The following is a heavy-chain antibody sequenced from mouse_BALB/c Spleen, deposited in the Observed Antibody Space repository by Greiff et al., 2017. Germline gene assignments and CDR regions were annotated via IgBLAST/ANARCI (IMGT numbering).Heavy chain of an antibody. D-gene: IGHD2-1*01. CDR2: ISYSGST. V-gene: IGHV3-2*02. CDR3: AVYYGNPAWFAY. CDR1: GYSITSDYA. Sequence: DVHLVESGPGLVKPSQSLSLTCTVTGYSITSDYAWNWIRQFPGNKLEWMGYISYSGSTSYNPSLKSRISITRDTSKNQFFLQLNSVTTEDTATYYCAVYYGNPAWFAYWGQGTLVTVSA. J-gene: IGHJ3*01.